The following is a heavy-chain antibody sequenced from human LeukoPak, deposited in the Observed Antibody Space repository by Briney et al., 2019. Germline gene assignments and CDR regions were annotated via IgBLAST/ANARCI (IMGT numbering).Heavy chain of an antibody. Sequence: PGGSLRLSCAASGFTFSSYGMHWVRQAPGKGLEWVAFIRYDGSNKYYADSVKGRFTISRDNSKNTLYLQMNSLRAEDTAVYYCAKAGTAATISTGSYYYYYMDVWGKGTTVTISS. CDR1: GFTFSSYG. D-gene: IGHD5-12*01. J-gene: IGHJ6*03. CDR2: IRYDGSNK. CDR3: AKAGTAATISTGSYYYYYMDV. V-gene: IGHV3-30*02.